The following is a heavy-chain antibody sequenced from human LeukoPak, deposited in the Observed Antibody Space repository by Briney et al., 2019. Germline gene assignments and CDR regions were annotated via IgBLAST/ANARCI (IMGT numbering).Heavy chain of an antibody. Sequence: PGGSLRLSCAASGFTFSSYWMYWVRQAPGKGLVWVSRINGDGSSTSYADSVKGRFTISRDNAKNTLFLQMNSLSAEDTAVYYCARRYCGSPSCVNWFDPWGQGALVTVSS. CDR3: ARRYCGSPSCVNWFDP. D-gene: IGHD2-2*01. CDR2: INGDGSST. J-gene: IGHJ5*02. V-gene: IGHV3-74*01. CDR1: GFTFSSYW.